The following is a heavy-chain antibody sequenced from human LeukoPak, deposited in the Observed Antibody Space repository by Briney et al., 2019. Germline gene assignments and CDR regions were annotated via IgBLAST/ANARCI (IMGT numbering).Heavy chain of an antibody. J-gene: IGHJ3*02. D-gene: IGHD3-22*01. CDR3: ARDLHYDSSGYYEGDAFDI. V-gene: IGHV1-69*06. CDR2: IIPIFGTA. CDR1: GGTFSSYA. Sequence: SVKVSCKASGGTFSSYAVSWVRQAPGQGLQWMGGIIPIFGTANYAQKFQGRVTITADKSTSTAYMELRSLRSDDTAVYYCARDLHYDSSGYYEGDAFDIWGQGTMVTVSS.